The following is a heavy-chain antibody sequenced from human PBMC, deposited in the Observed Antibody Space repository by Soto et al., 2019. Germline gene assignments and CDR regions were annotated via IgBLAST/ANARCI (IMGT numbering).Heavy chain of an antibody. Sequence: EVQLVESGGGLVQPGGSLRLSCAAPGFTFSSYSMNWVRQAPGKGLEWVSYISSSSSTIYYADSVKGRFTISRDNAKNSLYLQMNSLRAEDTAVYYCARVSDGGYSSYDHYYYMDVWGKGTTVTVSS. D-gene: IGHD5-12*01. CDR1: GFTFSSYS. CDR2: ISSSSSTI. V-gene: IGHV3-48*01. CDR3: ARVSDGGYSSYDHYYYMDV. J-gene: IGHJ6*03.